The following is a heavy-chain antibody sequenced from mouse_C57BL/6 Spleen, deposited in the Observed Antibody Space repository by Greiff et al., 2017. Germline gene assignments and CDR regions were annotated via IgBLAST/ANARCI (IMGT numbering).Heavy chain of an antibody. CDR3: ARPFYDYDVWAMDY. D-gene: IGHD2-4*01. V-gene: IGHV1-64*01. J-gene: IGHJ4*01. CDR2: IHPNSGST. Sequence: QVQLQQPGAELVKPGASVKLSCKASGYTFTSYWMHWVKQRPGQGLEWIGMIHPNSGSTNYNEKFKSKATLTVDKPSSTAYMQLSSLTSEDSAVYYCARPFYDYDVWAMDYWGQGTSVTVSA. CDR1: GYTFTSYW.